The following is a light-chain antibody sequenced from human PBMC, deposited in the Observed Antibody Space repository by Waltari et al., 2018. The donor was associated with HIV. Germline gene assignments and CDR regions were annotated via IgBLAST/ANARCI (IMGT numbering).Light chain of an antibody. Sequence: QSVLPQPPSVSGAPGQRVTIPCTGSSSNIGPGFDVHWYQQLPGIAPKLLIYAATNRHSGVPDRFSGSKSGTSASLAITGLQAEDEADYYCQSYDSSLSSYVFASGTRVTVL. CDR2: AAT. CDR1: SSNIGPGFD. V-gene: IGLV1-40*01. J-gene: IGLJ1*01. CDR3: QSYDSSLSSYV.